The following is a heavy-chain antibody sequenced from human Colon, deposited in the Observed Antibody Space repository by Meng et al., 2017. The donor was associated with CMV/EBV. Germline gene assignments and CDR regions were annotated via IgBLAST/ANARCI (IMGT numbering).Heavy chain of an antibody. Sequence: SETLSLTCTVSGVSISSSSYYWGWIRQPPGKGLEWIGNMYYSGSTYDNPALKGRVTTSIETYKKQFSLNLSSLTAADTAGYYCASSHFDFWSSTCHPRGWAMDVWGQGTTVTVSS. CDR1: GVSISSSSYY. V-gene: IGHV4-39*07. J-gene: IGHJ6*02. CDR3: ASSHFDFWSSTCHPRGWAMDV. CDR2: MYYSGST. D-gene: IGHD3-3*01.